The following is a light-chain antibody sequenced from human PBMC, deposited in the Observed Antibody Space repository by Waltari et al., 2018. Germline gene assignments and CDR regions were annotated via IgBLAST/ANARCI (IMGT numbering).Light chain of an antibody. CDR2: DVN. Sequence: QSALTQPRSVSGSPGRSVTISCTGTSSDIGGYNFVSWYQQYPGKAPKLVIYDVNKRPSGVPDRFSGSKSGNTASLIISGLQTEDEADYYCCSYAGYYTVFGGGTKVAVL. CDR3: CSYAGYYTV. V-gene: IGLV2-11*01. J-gene: IGLJ3*02. CDR1: SSDIGGYNF.